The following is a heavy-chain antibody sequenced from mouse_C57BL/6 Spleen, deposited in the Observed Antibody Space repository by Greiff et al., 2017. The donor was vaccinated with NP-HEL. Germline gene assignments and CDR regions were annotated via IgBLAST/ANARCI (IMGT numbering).Heavy chain of an antibody. V-gene: IGHV14-3*01. CDR1: GFNIKNTY. J-gene: IGHJ4*01. Sequence: VQLQQSVAELVRPGASVKLSCTASGFNIKNTYMHWVKQRPEQGLEWIGRIDPANGNTKYAPKFQGKATITADTSSNTAYLQLSSLTSEDTAIYYCAREGNYYGSSEYYYAMDYWGQGTSVTVSS. CDR3: AREGNYYGSSEYYYAMDY. D-gene: IGHD1-1*01. CDR2: IDPANGNT.